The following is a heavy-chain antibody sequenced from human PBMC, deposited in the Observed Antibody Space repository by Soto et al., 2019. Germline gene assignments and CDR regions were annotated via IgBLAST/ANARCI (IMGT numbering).Heavy chain of an antibody. CDR3: AIVIAMATTAYSSDY. D-gene: IGHD5-12*01. J-gene: IGHJ4*02. CDR1: GYTFTSYY. CDR2: INPSGGST. Sequence: ASVKVSCKASGYTFTSYYMHWVRQAPGQGLEWMGIINPSGGSTSYAQKFQGRVTMTRDTSTSTVYMELSSLRSEDTAVYYCAIVIAMATTAYSSDYRCQATLVTVST. V-gene: IGHV1-46*01.